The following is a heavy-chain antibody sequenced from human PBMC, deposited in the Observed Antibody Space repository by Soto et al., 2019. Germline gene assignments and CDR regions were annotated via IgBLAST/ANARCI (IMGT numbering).Heavy chain of an antibody. CDR1: GYTFTSYG. V-gene: IGHV1-18*01. Sequence: ASVKVSCKASGYTFTSYGIIWVRQAPGQGLEWMGYISPNSGATTYAQKFQGRVTLTTDTSTSTAYLELSSLRSEDAAVYYCARDPEAAGTYYYYGMDVWGQGTTVTVSS. J-gene: IGHJ6*02. CDR3: ARDPEAAGTYYYYGMDV. D-gene: IGHD6-13*01. CDR2: ISPNSGAT.